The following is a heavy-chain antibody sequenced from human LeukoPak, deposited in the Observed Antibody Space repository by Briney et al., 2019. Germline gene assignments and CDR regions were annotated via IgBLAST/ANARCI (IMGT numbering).Heavy chain of an antibody. CDR3: ARHGWHAWYFDL. D-gene: IGHD6-19*01. J-gene: IGHJ2*01. CDR1: GESFSGYS. CDR2: INQRRNT. Sequence: SETLSLTCVVYGESFSGYSWSWIRQPPGKGLEWIGEINQRRNTNYNPSLKSRVTISIDTSKNQFSLKQSSVTAADTAVYYCARHGWHAWYFDLWGRGTLVTVSS. V-gene: IGHV4-34*01.